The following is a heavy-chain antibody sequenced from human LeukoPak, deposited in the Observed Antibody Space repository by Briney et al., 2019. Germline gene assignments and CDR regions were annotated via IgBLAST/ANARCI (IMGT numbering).Heavy chain of an antibody. V-gene: IGHV4-30-2*01. Sequence: SETLSLTCAVSGGSISSGGYSWSWIRQPPGKGLEWIGYIYHSGSTYYNPSLKSRVTISVDRSKNQFSLKLSSVTAADTAVYYCARALGPVKYYDFWSGLSWFDPWGQGTLVTVSS. D-gene: IGHD3-3*01. CDR2: IYHSGST. J-gene: IGHJ5*02. CDR1: GGSISSGGYS. CDR3: ARALGPVKYYDFWSGLSWFDP.